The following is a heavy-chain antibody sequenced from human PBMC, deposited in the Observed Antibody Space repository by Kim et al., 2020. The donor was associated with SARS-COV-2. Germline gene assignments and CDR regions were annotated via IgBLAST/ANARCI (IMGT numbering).Heavy chain of an antibody. J-gene: IGHJ4*02. D-gene: IGHD5-12*01. CDR2: IKSKTDGGTT. CDR1: GFTFSNAW. Sequence: GGSLRLSCAASGFTFSNAWMSWVRQAPGKGLEWVGRIKSKTDGGTTDYAAPVKGRFTISRDDSKNTLYLQMNSLKTEDTAVYYCTTDIVATINSLLHYWGQGTLVTVSS. CDR3: TTDIVATINSLLHY. V-gene: IGHV3-15*01.